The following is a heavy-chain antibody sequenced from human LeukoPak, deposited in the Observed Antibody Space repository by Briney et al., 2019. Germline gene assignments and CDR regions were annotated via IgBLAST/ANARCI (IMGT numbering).Heavy chain of an antibody. CDR3: AKNSGGTCYSHLDY. V-gene: IGHV3-23*01. J-gene: IGHJ4*02. CDR2: ISGSGGST. Sequence: GGSLRLSCAASGFTFSSYGMTWVRQAPGKGLEWVSGISGSGGSTYYEDSVKGRFTISRDNSKNTLYLQMNSLRAEDTAVYYCAKNSGGTCYSHLDYWGQGTLVTVS. D-gene: IGHD2-15*01. CDR1: GFTFSSYG.